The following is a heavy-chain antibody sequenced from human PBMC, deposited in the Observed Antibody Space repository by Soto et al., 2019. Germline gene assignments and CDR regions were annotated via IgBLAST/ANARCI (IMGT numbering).Heavy chain of an antibody. Sequence: SETLSLTCAVYGGSFSGYYWSWIRQPPGKGLEWIGEINHSGSTNYNPSLKSRVTISVDTSKNQFSLKLSSVTAADTAVYYCARARLRVAGYYYYYGMDVWGQGTTVTVSS. CDR1: GGSFSGYY. CDR2: INHSGST. V-gene: IGHV4-34*01. D-gene: IGHD6-19*01. J-gene: IGHJ6*02. CDR3: ARARLRVAGYYYYYGMDV.